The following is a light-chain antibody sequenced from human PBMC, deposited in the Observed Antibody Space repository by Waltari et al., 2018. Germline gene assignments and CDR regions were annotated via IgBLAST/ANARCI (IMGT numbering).Light chain of an antibody. V-gene: IGKV3-11*01. CDR3: QQRSNWPPYT. CDR1: QSVSSY. Sequence: EIVLTQSPATLSLSPGERATLSCRASQSVSSYLAWYQQNPGQAPRLLIYDASNRATGIPAMFSGSGSGTDFTLTISSLEPEDFAVYYCQQRSNWPPYTFGQGTKLEIK. CDR2: DAS. J-gene: IGKJ2*01.